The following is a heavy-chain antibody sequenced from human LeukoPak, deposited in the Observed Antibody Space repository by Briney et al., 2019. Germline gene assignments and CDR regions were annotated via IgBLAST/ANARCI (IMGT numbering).Heavy chain of an antibody. D-gene: IGHD6-25*01. V-gene: IGHV4-59*01. CDR3: AGDFDSSGWDRGHWFDP. J-gene: IGHJ5*02. CDR1: GGSISSYY. CDR2: IYYSGST. Sequence: SETLSLTCTVSGGSISSYYWSWIRQPPGKGLEWIGYIYYSGSTNYNPSLKSRVTISVDTSKNQFSLKLSSVTAADTAVYYCAGDFDSSGWDRGHWFDPWGQGTLVTVSS.